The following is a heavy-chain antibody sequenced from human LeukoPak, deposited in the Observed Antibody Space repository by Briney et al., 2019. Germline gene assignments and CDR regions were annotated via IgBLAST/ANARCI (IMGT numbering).Heavy chain of an antibody. J-gene: IGHJ4*02. CDR3: ARDRHIAAAGYYFDY. CDR2: IADDGKDK. Sequence: TSLRLSCAASGFTFSTYPMHWVRQAPGRGLEWVAVIADDGKDKHYLESVKGRFTISRDNSKNTLYLQMNSLRVEDTAVYYCARDRHIAAAGYYFDYWGQGTLVTVSS. CDR1: GFTFSTYP. V-gene: IGHV3-30*04. D-gene: IGHD6-25*01.